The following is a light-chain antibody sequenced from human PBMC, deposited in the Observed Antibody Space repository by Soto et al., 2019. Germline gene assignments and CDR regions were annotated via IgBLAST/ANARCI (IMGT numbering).Light chain of an antibody. CDR3: CSYSGSYSYV. V-gene: IGLV2-11*01. CDR1: SSDVGGYNY. Sequence: QSALTQPRYVSGSPGQSVTISCTGTSSDVGGYNYVSWYQQNPGKAPKLMIYDVSKRPSGVPDRFSGYKSGNTASLTISGLQAEYEADYYFCSYSGSYSYVFGTGTKLTV. J-gene: IGLJ1*01. CDR2: DVS.